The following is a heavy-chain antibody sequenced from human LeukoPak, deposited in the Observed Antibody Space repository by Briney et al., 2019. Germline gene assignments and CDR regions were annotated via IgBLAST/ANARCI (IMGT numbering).Heavy chain of an antibody. Sequence: PSETLSLTCTVSGGSISSSSYYWGWLRQPPGTGLEWIGSIYYSGSTYYNPSLKSRVTISVDTSKNQFSLKLSSVTAADTAVYYCAREGAYCGGDCYRDYWGQGTLVTVSS. CDR3: AREGAYCGGDCYRDY. V-gene: IGHV4-39*07. D-gene: IGHD2-21*02. CDR1: GGSISSSSYY. CDR2: IYYSGST. J-gene: IGHJ4*02.